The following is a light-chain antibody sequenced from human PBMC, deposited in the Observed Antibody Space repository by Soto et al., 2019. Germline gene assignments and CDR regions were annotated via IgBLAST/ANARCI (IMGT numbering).Light chain of an antibody. Sequence: QSVLTQPPSASGSPGQSVTISCTGTSSDVGGYNYVSWYQQHPGKAPKLVIYEVSKRPSGVPDRFSGSKSGNTASLTISGLQAEDEADYYCCSFTSSNTHVFGTGTKVTVL. J-gene: IGLJ1*01. CDR3: CSFTSSNTHV. CDR2: EVS. V-gene: IGLV2-8*01. CDR1: SSDVGGYNY.